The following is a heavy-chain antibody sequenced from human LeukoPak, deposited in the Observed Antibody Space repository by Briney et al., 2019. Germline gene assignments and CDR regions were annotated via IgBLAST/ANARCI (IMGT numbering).Heavy chain of an antibody. CDR3: ARAKFGEYGMDV. V-gene: IGHV1-3*02. J-gene: IGHJ6*02. Sequence: ASVKVSCRASGYTFTSYAMHWVRQAPGQRLEWMGWSNAGNGNTKYSQEFQGRVTITRDTSASTAYMELSSLRSEDMAVYYCARAKFGEYGMDVWGQGTTVTVSS. CDR1: GYTFTSYA. CDR2: SNAGNGNT. D-gene: IGHD3-10*01.